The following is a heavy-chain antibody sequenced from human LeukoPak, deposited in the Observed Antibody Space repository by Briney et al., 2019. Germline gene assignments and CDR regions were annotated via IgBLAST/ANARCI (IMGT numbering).Heavy chain of an antibody. D-gene: IGHD2-15*01. Sequence: ASVKVSCKASGGTFSSYAISWVRQAPGQGLEWMGGIIPIFGTANYAQKFQGRVTITADESTSTAYMELSSLRSEDTAVYYCARDCSGGSCSPERYKARPYYYYGMDVWGQGTTVTVSS. V-gene: IGHV1-69*13. CDR3: ARDCSGGSCSPERYKARPYYYYGMDV. CDR1: GGTFSSYA. CDR2: IIPIFGTA. J-gene: IGHJ6*02.